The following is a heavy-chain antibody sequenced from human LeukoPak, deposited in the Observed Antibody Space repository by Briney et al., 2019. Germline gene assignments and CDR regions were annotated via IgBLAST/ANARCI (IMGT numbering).Heavy chain of an antibody. V-gene: IGHV3-48*03. CDR2: FAGSDSTK. D-gene: IGHD3-22*01. Sequence: PGGSLRLSCAASGFDFGAYDMNWVRQAPGKGPEWVAYFAGSDSTKYYADSVRGRFTISRDNAKKSLYLQMSSLRAEDTALYYCTTLGYHLDSWGQGTLVTVSS. CDR3: TTLGYHLDS. CDR1: GFDFGAYD. J-gene: IGHJ4*02.